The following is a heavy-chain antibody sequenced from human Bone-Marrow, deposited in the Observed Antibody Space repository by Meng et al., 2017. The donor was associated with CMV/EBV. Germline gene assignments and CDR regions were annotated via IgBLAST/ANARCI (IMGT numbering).Heavy chain of an antibody. J-gene: IGHJ6*02. Sequence: ASVKVSCKASGYTFTSYDINWVRQATGQGLEWVGWMNPNSGNTGYAQKFQGRVTMTRNTSISTAYMELSSLRSEDTAVYYCARRLTAARPRAKVWYYGMDVWGQGTTVTVSS. CDR2: MNPNSGNT. CDR1: GYTFTSYD. V-gene: IGHV1-8*01. D-gene: IGHD6-6*01. CDR3: ARRLTAARPRAKVWYYGMDV.